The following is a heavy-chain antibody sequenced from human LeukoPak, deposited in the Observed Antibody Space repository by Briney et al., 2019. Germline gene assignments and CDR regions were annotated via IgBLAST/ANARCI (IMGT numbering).Heavy chain of an antibody. Sequence: SATLSLTCTVSGGSISSYYWSWIRQPPGKGLEWIGYIYYSGSTNYNPSLKSRVTISVDTSKNQFSLKLSSVTAADTAVYYCARDRPRYCSSTSCYSAFDIWGQGTMVTVSS. CDR1: GGSISSYY. J-gene: IGHJ3*02. D-gene: IGHD2-2*01. V-gene: IGHV4-59*01. CDR2: IYYSGST. CDR3: ARDRPRYCSSTSCYSAFDI.